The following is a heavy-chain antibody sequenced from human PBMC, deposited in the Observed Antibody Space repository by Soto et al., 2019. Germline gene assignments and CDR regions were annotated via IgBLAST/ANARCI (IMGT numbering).Heavy chain of an antibody. CDR2: MNPNSVNT. D-gene: IGHD6-13*01. CDR3: ARAAAGTETFDY. Sequence: QVQLVQSGAEVKKPGSSVKVSCKASGYTFTSYDINWVRQATGQGLEWMGWMNPNSVNTGYAQKCQGRVTMTRNTCIRTAYMELSSLRSEDTAVYYCARAAAGTETFDYWGQGTLVTVSS. J-gene: IGHJ4*02. CDR1: GYTFTSYD. V-gene: IGHV1-8*01.